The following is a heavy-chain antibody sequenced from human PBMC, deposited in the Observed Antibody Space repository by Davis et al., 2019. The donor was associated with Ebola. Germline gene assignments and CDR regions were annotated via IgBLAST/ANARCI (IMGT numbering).Heavy chain of an antibody. CDR2: IYYSGST. CDR3: ARHEMRRPFDY. V-gene: IGHV4-39*01. Sequence: MPSKTLSLTCTVSGGSISSSSYYWGWIRQPPGKGLEWIGSIYYSGSTYYNPSLKSRVTISVDTSKNQFSLKLSSVTAADTAVYYCARHEMRRPFDYWGQGTLVTVSS. D-gene: IGHD6-25*01. J-gene: IGHJ4*02. CDR1: GGSISSSSYY.